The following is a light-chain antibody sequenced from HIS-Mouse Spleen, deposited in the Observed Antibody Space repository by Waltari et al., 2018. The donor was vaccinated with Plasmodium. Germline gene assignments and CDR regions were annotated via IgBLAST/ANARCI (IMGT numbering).Light chain of an antibody. V-gene: IGKV3-15*01. J-gene: IGKJ1*01. CDR2: GAA. CDR1: QSVSSN. Sequence: EIVMTQSPATLSVSPGERATLSCRSSQSVSSNLAWYQQKPGQAPGLLIYGAATRATGSPARFSGSGSGAEFTLTISSLKSEDFAVYYCQQYNNWPLTFGQGTKVEIK. CDR3: QQYNNWPLT.